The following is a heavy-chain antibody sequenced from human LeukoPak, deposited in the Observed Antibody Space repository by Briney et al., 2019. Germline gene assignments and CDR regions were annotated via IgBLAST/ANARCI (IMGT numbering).Heavy chain of an antibody. D-gene: IGHD2-21*02. J-gene: IGHJ1*01. CDR2: IYHSGST. Sequence: SETLSLTCAVSGGSISNSNWWSWVRQPPGKGLEWIGEIYHSGSTNYNPSLKSRVTISVDKSKNQFSLKLSSVTAADTAVYYCARRAYCGGDCYSPAEYFQHWGQGTLVTVSS. CDR1: GGSISNSNW. V-gene: IGHV4-4*02. CDR3: ARRAYCGGDCYSPAEYFQH.